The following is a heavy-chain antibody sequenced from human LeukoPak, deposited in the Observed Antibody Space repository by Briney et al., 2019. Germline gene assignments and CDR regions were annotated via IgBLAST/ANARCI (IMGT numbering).Heavy chain of an antibody. J-gene: IGHJ4*02. CDR3: ARVGDGYNKRGSYYFDY. CDR2: ISAYNGNT. V-gene: IGHV1-18*01. Sequence: GSSVKVSCKASGGTFSSYAISWVRQAPGQGLEWMGWISAYNGNTNYAQKLQGRVTMTTDTSTSTAYMELRSLRSDDTAVYYCARVGDGYNKRGSYYFDYWGQGTLVTVSS. CDR1: GGTFSSYA. D-gene: IGHD5-24*01.